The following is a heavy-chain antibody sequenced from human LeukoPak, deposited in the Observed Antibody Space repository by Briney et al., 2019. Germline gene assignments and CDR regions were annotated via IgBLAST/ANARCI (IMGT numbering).Heavy chain of an antibody. CDR3: ARGTSYYYDSSGYLD. CDR1: GFTFSSYS. Sequence: GGSLRLSCAASGFTFSSYSMNWVRQAPGKGLEWVSSISSGSGYIYYADSVKGRFTISRDNAKNSLFLQMNSLRAEDTAVYYCARGTSYYYDSSGYLDWGQGTLVTVSS. V-gene: IGHV3-21*01. J-gene: IGHJ4*02. D-gene: IGHD3-22*01. CDR2: ISSGSGYI.